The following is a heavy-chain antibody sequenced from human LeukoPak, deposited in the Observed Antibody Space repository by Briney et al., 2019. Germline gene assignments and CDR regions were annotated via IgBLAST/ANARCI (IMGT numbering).Heavy chain of an antibody. V-gene: IGHV3-30*04. CDR1: GFTFRNYP. CDR2: ISYDGNTK. Sequence: GGSLRLSCLGSGFTFRNYPMYWVRQAPGKGLEWMAVISYDGNTKYYADSVKGRFTLSRDNAKNSLYLQMNSLRAEDTAVYYCARWVTGSSGVSYFDYWGQGTLVTVSS. D-gene: IGHD6-6*01. CDR3: ARWVTGSSGVSYFDY. J-gene: IGHJ4*02.